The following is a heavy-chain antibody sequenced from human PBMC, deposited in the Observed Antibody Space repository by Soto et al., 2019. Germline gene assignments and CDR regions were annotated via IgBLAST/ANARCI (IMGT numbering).Heavy chain of an antibody. J-gene: IGHJ3*02. CDR2: INPATGAA. CDR3: ARGGGVGVAGSAAFDM. CDR1: GYPVTAYY. Sequence: QLHLVQSGAVVKKPGASVTVSCSASGYPVTAYYMHWVRQAPGRGLEWMGGINPATGAAKYTQTCQGRVTMARATSTSKVFMELSGLTSEDTAVFYCARGGGVGVAGSAAFDMWGQGTLVTVSS. V-gene: IGHV1-2*02. D-gene: IGHD3-3*01.